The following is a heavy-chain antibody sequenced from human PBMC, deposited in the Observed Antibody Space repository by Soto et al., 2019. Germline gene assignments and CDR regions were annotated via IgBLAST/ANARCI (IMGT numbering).Heavy chain of an antibody. Sequence: SETLSLTCNVSGGSVSSGGYYWSWIRQHPGKGLEWIGYIYYTGITYYNPSLQSRVTISLGTSKNQFSLTLTSVAAADTAVYYCARDLRGGSYGMDVWGQGTTVTVSS. CDR1: GGSVSSGGYY. CDR3: ARDLRGGSYGMDV. V-gene: IGHV4-31*03. D-gene: IGHD3-10*01. J-gene: IGHJ6*02. CDR2: IYYTGIT.